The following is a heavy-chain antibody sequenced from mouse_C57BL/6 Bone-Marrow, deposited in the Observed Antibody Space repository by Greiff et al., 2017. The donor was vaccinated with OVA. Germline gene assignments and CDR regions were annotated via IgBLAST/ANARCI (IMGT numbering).Heavy chain of an antibody. V-gene: IGHV1-61*01. D-gene: IGHD3-2*02. CDR3: AGQLRLRYAMGY. J-gene: IGHJ4*01. CDR2: IYPSNSET. CDR1: GYTFTSYW. Sequence: QVQLQQPGAELVRPGSSVKLSCKASGYTFTSYWMDWVKQRPGQGLEWIGNIYPSNSETHYNQKFKDKATLTVDKSSSTAYMHLSSLTSEDSAVYYGAGQLRLRYAMGYWGQGTSVTVSA.